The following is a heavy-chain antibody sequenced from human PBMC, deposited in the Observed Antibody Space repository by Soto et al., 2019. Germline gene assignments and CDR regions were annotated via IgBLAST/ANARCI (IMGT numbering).Heavy chain of an antibody. CDR1: GYTFTSYD. CDR2: MNPNSGNP. D-gene: IGHD1-20*01. Sequence: QVQLVQSGAEVKKPGASVKVSCKASGYTFTSYDINWVRQATGQGVEWMGWMNPNSGNPGYAQKFQGRVTMTRNTSISTAYMELSSLRSEDTAVYYCARGDVITGTNYGMDVWGQGTTVTVSS. J-gene: IGHJ6*02. V-gene: IGHV1-8*01. CDR3: ARGDVITGTNYGMDV.